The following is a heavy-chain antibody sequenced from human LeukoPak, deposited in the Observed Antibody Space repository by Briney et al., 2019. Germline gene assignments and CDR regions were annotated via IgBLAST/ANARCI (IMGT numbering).Heavy chain of an antibody. CDR2: INHSGST. D-gene: IGHD3-10*01. CDR1: VGSFSGYY. CDR3: ARGYYGSGSHCCHMDV. J-gene: IGHJ6*03. V-gene: IGHV4-34*01. Sequence: MPSETLSLTCAVYVGSFSGYYWSWIHQPRGKGLEWIGEINHSGSTNYNSSLKSRVTISVDTSKNQFSLKLSSVTAADTAVYYCARGYYGSGSHCCHMDVWGKGTTITVS.